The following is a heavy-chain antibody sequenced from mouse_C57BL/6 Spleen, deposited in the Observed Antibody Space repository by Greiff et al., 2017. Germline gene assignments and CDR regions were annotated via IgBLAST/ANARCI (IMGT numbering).Heavy chain of an antibody. CDR1: GFTFSSYT. CDR2: ISGGGGNT. CDR3: ARQGITTAGGAWFAY. J-gene: IGHJ3*01. Sequence: EVQVVESGGGLVKPGGSLKLSCAASGFTFSSYTMSWVRQTPEKRLEWVATISGGGGNTYYPDSVKGRFTISSDNAKNTLYLQMSSLRSEDTALYYCARQGITTAGGAWFAYWGQGTLVTVSA. V-gene: IGHV5-9*01. D-gene: IGHD1-1*01.